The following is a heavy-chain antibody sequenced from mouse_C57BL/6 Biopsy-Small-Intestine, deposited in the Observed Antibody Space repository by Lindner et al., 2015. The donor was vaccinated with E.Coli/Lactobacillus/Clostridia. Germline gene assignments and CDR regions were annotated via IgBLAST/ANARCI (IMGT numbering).Heavy chain of an antibody. V-gene: IGHV5-6*01. CDR1: GFTFSSYG. CDR3: ARQDYYGSSYSYYFDY. J-gene: IGHJ2*01. D-gene: IGHD1-1*01. Sequence: VQLQESGGDLVKPGGSLKLSCAASGFTFSSYGMSWVRQTPDKRLEWVATISSGGSYTYYPDSVKGRFTISRDNAKNTLYLQMSSLKSEDTAMYYCARQDYYGSSYSYYFDYWGQSTTLTVSS. CDR2: ISSGGSYT.